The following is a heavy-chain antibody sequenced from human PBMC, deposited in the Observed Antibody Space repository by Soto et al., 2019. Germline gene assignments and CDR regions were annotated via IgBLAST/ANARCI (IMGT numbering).Heavy chain of an antibody. CDR2: INSDGSST. V-gene: IGHV3-74*01. CDR3: ARGGRDGYNYDAFDI. J-gene: IGHJ3*02. CDR1: GFTFSSYW. Sequence: GESLKISCAASGFTFSSYWMHWVRQAPGKGLVWVSRINSDGSSTSYADSVKGRFTISRDNAKNTLYLQMNSLRAEDTAVYYCARGGRDGYNYDAFDIWGQGTMVTVSS. D-gene: IGHD5-12*01.